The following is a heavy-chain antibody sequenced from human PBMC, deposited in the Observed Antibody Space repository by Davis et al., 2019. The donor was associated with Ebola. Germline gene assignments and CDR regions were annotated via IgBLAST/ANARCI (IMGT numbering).Heavy chain of an antibody. V-gene: IGHV4-61*01. CDR3: ARACSSTSCRPLIDY. Sequence: PSETLSLTCTVSGGSVSSGSYYWSWIRQPPGKGLEWIGYIYYSGSTNYNPSLKSRVTMSVDTSKNQFSLKLSSVTAADTAVYYCARACSSTSCRPLIDYWGQGTLVTVSS. J-gene: IGHJ4*02. D-gene: IGHD2-2*01. CDR2: IYYSGST. CDR1: GGSVSSGSYY.